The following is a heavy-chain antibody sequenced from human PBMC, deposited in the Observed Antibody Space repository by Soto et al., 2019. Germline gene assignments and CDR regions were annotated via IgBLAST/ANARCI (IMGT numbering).Heavy chain of an antibody. CDR2: IYHSGST. CDR1: GGSISSSNW. CDR3: ARRPSSSGYYYYYYGMDV. J-gene: IGHJ6*02. D-gene: IGHD3-22*01. V-gene: IGHV4-4*02. Sequence: QVQLQESGPGLVKPSGTLSLTCAVSGGSISSSNWWSWVRQPPGKRLEWIGEIYHSGSTNYNPSLKSRVTISVDKSKNQFSLKLSSVAAADTAVYYCARRPSSSGYYYYYYGMDVWGQGTTVTVSS.